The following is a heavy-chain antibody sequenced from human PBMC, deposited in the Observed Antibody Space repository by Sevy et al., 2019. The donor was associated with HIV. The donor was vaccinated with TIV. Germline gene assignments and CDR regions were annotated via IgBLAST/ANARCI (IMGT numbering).Heavy chain of an antibody. CDR2: ISYDGSNK. D-gene: IGHD2-15*01. CDR3: ARALGGSCYSGVDY. J-gene: IGHJ4*02. Sequence: GESLKISCAASGFTFSSYAIHWVRQAPGKGLEWVAVISYDGSNKYYADSVKGRFTISRDNSKNTLYLQMNSLRAEDTAVYYCARALGGSCYSGVDYWGQGTLVTVSS. V-gene: IGHV3-30-3*01. CDR1: GFTFSSYA.